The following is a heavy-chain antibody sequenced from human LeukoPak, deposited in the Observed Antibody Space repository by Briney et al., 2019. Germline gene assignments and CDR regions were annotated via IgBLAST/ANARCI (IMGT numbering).Heavy chain of an antibody. V-gene: IGHV4-59*08. CDR2: IYYSGST. J-gene: IGHJ2*01. CDR1: GGSISSYY. Sequence: SETLSLTCTVSGGSISSYYWSWIRQPPGKGLEWIGYIYYSGSTNYNPSLKSRVTISVDTSKNQFSLKLSSVTAADTAVYYCARRVAPPYWYFDLWGRGTLVTVSS. D-gene: IGHD3-10*01. CDR3: ARRVAPPYWYFDL.